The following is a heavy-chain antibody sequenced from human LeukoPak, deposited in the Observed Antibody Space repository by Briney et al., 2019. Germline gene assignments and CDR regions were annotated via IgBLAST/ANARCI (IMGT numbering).Heavy chain of an antibody. D-gene: IGHD3-3*01. J-gene: IGHJ4*02. CDR1: GFTFSSYG. CDR3: ARDSGSAYYGVDF. Sequence: QSGRSLRLSCAASGFTFSSYGMHWVRQAPGKGLEWVAVIAYDGSHKYYADSVKGRFTISRDTSKNTLHLQMNSLRAEDTAVYYCARDSGSAYYGVDFWGQGTLVTVSS. V-gene: IGHV3-30*03. CDR2: IAYDGSHK.